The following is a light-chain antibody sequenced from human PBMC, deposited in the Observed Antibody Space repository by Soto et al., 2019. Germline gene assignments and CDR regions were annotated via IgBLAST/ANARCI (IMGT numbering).Light chain of an antibody. J-gene: IGLJ1*01. CDR3: NSYTTSNTFV. CDR1: SSDMGAHNF. CDR2: EVI. V-gene: IGLV2-14*03. Sequence: QSVLTQPASVSGSPGQAITVSCSGTSSDMGAHNFVSWYQQHPGKAPKLIIYEVINRPSGVSDRFSGSKSGNTASLTISGLQSEDEADYYCNSYTTSNTFVFGSGTKATVL.